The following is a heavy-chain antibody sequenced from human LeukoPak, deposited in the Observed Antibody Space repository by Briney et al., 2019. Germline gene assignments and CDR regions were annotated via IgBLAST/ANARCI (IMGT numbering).Heavy chain of an antibody. CDR2: IKQDGSEK. CDR3: ARARGYYYFDY. Sequence: GGSLRLSCAASGFTFSSYWMSWVRQAPGEGLEWVANIKQDGSEKYYVDSVKGRFTISRDNAKNSLYLQMNSLRAEDTDVYYCARARGYYYFDYWGQGTLVIVSS. V-gene: IGHV3-7*01. D-gene: IGHD1-1*01. J-gene: IGHJ4*02. CDR1: GFTFSSYW.